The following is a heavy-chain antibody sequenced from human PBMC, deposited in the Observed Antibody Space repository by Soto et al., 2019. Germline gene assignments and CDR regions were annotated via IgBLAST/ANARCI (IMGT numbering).Heavy chain of an antibody. Sequence: GGSLRLSCAASGFTFSSHWMHWVRQAPGKGLVWVSRIESDGSSTNYADSVKGRFTVSRDNAKNTLYLQMNSLRVEDTAVYYCARDRADPIGDYHPLFDSWGLGTLVTVSS. V-gene: IGHV3-74*01. D-gene: IGHD2-21*01. J-gene: IGHJ4*02. CDR3: ARDRADPIGDYHPLFDS. CDR2: IESDGSST. CDR1: GFTFSSHW.